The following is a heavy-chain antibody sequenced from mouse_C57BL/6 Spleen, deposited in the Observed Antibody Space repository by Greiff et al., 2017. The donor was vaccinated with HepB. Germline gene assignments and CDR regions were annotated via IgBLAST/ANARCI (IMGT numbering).Heavy chain of an antibody. CDR3: ARTYYDGSSYWYFDV. Sequence: QVQLQQPGAELVKPGASVKMSCKASGYTFTSYWITWVKQRPGQGLEWIGDIYPGSGSTNYNEKFQSKATLNVDTSSRTAYRQLSSLTAEDSAVYYCARTYYDGSSYWYFDVWGTGTTVTVSS. CDR2: IYPGSGST. V-gene: IGHV1-55*01. D-gene: IGHD1-1*01. CDR1: GYTFTSYW. J-gene: IGHJ1*03.